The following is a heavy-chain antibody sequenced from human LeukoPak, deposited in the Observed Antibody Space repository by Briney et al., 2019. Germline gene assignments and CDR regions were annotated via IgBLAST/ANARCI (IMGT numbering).Heavy chain of an antibody. J-gene: IGHJ6*03. Sequence: SETLSLTCTVSGGSISNYYWSWIRQPPGKGLEWIGYIYFSGSTNYNPSLKSRVTISVDTSKNQFPLKLSSVTAADTAVYYCAREDTYYYYMDVWGKGTTVTVSS. CDR2: IYFSGST. CDR1: GGSISNYY. CDR3: AREDTYYYYMDV. D-gene: IGHD5-18*01. V-gene: IGHV4-59*01.